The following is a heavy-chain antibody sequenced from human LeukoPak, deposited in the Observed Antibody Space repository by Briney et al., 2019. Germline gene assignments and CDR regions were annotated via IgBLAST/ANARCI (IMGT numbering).Heavy chain of an antibody. CDR3: AKVADDYNWNDVGAFDI. J-gene: IGHJ3*02. CDR2: IRYDGSNK. D-gene: IGHD1-20*01. V-gene: IGHV3-30*02. Sequence: GGSLRLSCAASGFTFSSYWMSWVRQAPGKGLEWVAFIRYDGSNKYYADSVKGRFTISRDNSKNTLYLQMNSLRAEDTAVYYCAKVADDYNWNDVGAFDIWGQGTMVTVSS. CDR1: GFTFSSYW.